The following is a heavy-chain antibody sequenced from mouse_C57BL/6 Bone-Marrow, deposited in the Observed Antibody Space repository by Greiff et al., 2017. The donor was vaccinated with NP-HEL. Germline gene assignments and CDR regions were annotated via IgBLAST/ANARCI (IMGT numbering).Heavy chain of an antibody. V-gene: IGHV10-1*01. Sequence: EVKLVESGGGLVQPKGSLKLSCAASGFSFNTYAMNWVRQAPGKGLEWVARIRSKSNNYATYYADSVKDRFTISRDDSESMLYLQMNNLKTEDTAMYYCVRRGRDYYAMDYWGQGTSVTVSS. CDR1: GFSFNTYA. D-gene: IGHD1-1*01. J-gene: IGHJ4*01. CDR3: VRRGRDYYAMDY. CDR2: IRSKSNNYAT.